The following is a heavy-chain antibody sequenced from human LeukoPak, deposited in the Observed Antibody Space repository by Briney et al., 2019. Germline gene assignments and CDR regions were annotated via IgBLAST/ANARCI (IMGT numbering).Heavy chain of an antibody. CDR2: ISSSSSTI. Sequence: EGSLRLSCAASEFSVGSNYMTWVRQAPGKGLEWVSYISSSSSTIYYADSVKGRFTISRDNAKNSLYLQMNSLRAEDTAVYYCAELGITMIGGVWGKGTTVTISS. CDR1: EFSVGSNY. D-gene: IGHD3-10*02. J-gene: IGHJ6*04. CDR3: AELGITMIGGV. V-gene: IGHV3-48*01.